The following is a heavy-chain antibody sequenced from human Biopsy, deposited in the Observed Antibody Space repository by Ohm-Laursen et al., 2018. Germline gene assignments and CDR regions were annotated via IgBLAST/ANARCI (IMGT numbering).Heavy chain of an antibody. D-gene: IGHD1-1*01. CDR3: ARPTNARAGGAPFDI. CDR2: LWYDGTNK. V-gene: IGHV3-33*01. Sequence: SLRLSCAASGFTFSNAWMGWVRQAPGKGLEWVAVLWYDGTNKYYADSVKGRFTISRDNSKNTLYLQMNSLRAEDTAMYYCARPTNARAGGAPFDIWGQGTMVTVSS. J-gene: IGHJ3*02. CDR1: GFTFSNAW.